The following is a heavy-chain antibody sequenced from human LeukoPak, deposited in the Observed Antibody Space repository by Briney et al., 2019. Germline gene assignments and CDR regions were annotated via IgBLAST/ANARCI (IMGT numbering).Heavy chain of an antibody. J-gene: IGHJ4*02. Sequence: KPSETLSLTCTVSGDSIISSRYSWGWIRQPPGKGLEWIASIRYSGNTFYNPPFKSRVTISVDTSNNQLSLRLSSVTAADAAVYYCARLRDGRWLLEYWGQGTLVTVSS. CDR3: ARLRDGRWLLEY. CDR1: GDSIISSRYS. D-gene: IGHD5-12*01. V-gene: IGHV4-39*01. CDR2: IRYSGNT.